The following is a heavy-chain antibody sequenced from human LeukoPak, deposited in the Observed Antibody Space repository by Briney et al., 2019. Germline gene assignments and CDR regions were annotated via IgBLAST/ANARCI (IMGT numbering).Heavy chain of an antibody. J-gene: IGHJ4*02. Sequence: SETLSLTCTVSGGSISSYYWSWIRQPPGKGLEWIGCIYYSGSTNYNPSLKSRVTISVDTSKNQFSLKLSSVTAADTAVYYCARGRVAAAGTPGYWGQGTLVTVSS. V-gene: IGHV4-59*12. CDR3: ARGRVAAAGTPGY. CDR2: IYYSGST. CDR1: GGSISSYY. D-gene: IGHD6-13*01.